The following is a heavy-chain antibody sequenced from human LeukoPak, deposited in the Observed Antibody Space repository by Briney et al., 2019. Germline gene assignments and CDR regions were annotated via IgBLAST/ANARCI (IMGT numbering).Heavy chain of an antibody. Sequence: SQTLSLTCTVSGGSISSGGYYWSWIRRHPGKGLEWIGYIYYSGSTYYNPSLKSRVTISVDTSKNQFSLKLSSVTAADTAVYYCARDLPAASGWFDPWGQGTLVTVSS. D-gene: IGHD2-2*01. J-gene: IGHJ5*02. V-gene: IGHV4-31*03. CDR1: GGSISSGGYY. CDR2: IYYSGST. CDR3: ARDLPAASGWFDP.